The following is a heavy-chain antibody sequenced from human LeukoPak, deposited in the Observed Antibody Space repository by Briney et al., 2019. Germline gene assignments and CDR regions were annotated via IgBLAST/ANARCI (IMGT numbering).Heavy chain of an antibody. Sequence: GGSLRLSCAASGFTFRDYYMSWIRKAPGKGLEWVANINQDGSEKYYVDSVKGRFTFSRDNAKNSLYLQMNSLRAEDTALYYCARHQLMRHAFDIWGQGTMVTVAS. V-gene: IGHV3-7*01. J-gene: IGHJ3*02. CDR1: GFTFRDYY. D-gene: IGHD6-13*01. CDR3: ARHQLMRHAFDI. CDR2: INQDGSEK.